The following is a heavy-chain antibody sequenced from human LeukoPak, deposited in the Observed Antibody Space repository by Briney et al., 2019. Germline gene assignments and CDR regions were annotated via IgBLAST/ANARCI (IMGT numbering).Heavy chain of an antibody. V-gene: IGHV3-7*03. Sequence: GSLRLSCVASGFSFNNYRMTWVRQAPGKGLERVANIKQDGSEKQYVDSVKGRFAISRDNAKKSLYLQINTLRAEDTAVYYCVRGPHIAATSYWGQGTLVTVSS. CDR1: GFSFNNYR. CDR3: VRGPHIAATSY. CDR2: IKQDGSEK. D-gene: IGHD6-25*01. J-gene: IGHJ4*02.